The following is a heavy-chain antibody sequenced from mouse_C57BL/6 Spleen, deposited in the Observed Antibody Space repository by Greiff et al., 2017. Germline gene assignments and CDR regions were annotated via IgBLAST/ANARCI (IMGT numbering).Heavy chain of an antibody. V-gene: IGHV1-64*01. D-gene: IGHD1-1*01. Sequence: VQLQQPGAELVKPGASVKLSCKASGYTFTSYWMHWVKQRPGQGLEWIGMIHPNRGSTNYNEKFKSKATLTVDKSSSTAYMQLSSLTSEDSAVYYCAREGITTVVDYWGQGTTLTVSS. CDR3: AREGITTVVDY. CDR1: GYTFTSYW. J-gene: IGHJ2*01. CDR2: IHPNRGST.